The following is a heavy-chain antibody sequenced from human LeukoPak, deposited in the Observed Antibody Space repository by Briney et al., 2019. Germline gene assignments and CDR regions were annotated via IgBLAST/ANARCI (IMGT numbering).Heavy chain of an antibody. J-gene: IGHJ4*02. V-gene: IGHV4-4*07. CDR1: GGSISSYY. Sequence: SETLSLTCSVSGGSISSYYWSWIRQPAGKQPEWIGRMYTSGSTYYNPSLKSRVTMSADTSKNQFSLKLTSVTAADTSVYNCAREGGPGGDYGSIDSWGQGTLVTVSS. CDR2: MYTSGST. D-gene: IGHD4-17*01. CDR3: AREGGPGGDYGSIDS.